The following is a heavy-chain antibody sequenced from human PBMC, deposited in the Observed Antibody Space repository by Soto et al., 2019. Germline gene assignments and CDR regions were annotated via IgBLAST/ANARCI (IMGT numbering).Heavy chain of an antibody. Sequence: EVRLVESGGGLVQPGGSLRLSCATSGFTFSSRWMHWVRQAPGKGLVWVSYINSDGSTTTYADSVKGRFTISRDNAKDTVYLHMNSLRVDATVVYYCARDTSYSTDYWGQGTLVTVSS. CDR2: INSDGSTT. J-gene: IGHJ4*02. D-gene: IGHD2-2*01. CDR1: GFTFSSRW. V-gene: IGHV3-74*01. CDR3: ARDTSYSTDY.